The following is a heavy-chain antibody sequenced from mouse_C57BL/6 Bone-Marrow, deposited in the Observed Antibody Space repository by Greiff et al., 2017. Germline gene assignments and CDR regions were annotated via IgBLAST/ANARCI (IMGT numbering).Heavy chain of an antibody. CDR2: IDPENGDT. J-gene: IGHJ2*01. V-gene: IGHV14-4*01. CDR1: GFNIKDDY. CDR3: TTFGIGGFDY. D-gene: IGHD2-14*01. Sequence: VQLKQSGAELVRPGASVKLSCTASGFNIKDDYMHWVKQRPEQGLEWIGWIDPENGDTEYASKFQGKATITADTSSNTAYLQLSSLTSEDTAVYYCTTFGIGGFDYWGQGTTLTVSS.